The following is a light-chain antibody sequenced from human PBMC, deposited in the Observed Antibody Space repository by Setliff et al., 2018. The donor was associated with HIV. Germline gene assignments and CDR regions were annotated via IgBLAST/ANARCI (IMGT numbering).Light chain of an antibody. Sequence: QSALAQPASVSGSPGQSITISCTGTSSDVAGYDYVSWYQQHPGKAPKLMIYAVSKRPSGVCNRFSGSKSGDTASLTISGLQAEDDADYYCSSYTSSSTFVFATGTKVTVL. J-gene: IGLJ1*01. V-gene: IGLV2-14*01. CDR1: SSDVAGYDY. CDR2: AVS. CDR3: SSYTSSSTFV.